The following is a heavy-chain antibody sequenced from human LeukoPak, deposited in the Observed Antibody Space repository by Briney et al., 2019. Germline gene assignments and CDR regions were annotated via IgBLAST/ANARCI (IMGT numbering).Heavy chain of an antibody. CDR3: AKADCNDIGCYVKDF. J-gene: IGHJ4*02. D-gene: IGHD2-15*01. Sequence: KPSETLSLTCAVYGGSFSGYYWSWIRQPPGKGLEWIGYIYYSGSTYYNPSLKSRVTISVDTSKNQFSLKLSSVTAADTALYYCAKADCNDIGCYVKDFWGQGTLVTVSS. V-gene: IGHV4-34*09. CDR1: GGSFSGYY. CDR2: IYYSGST.